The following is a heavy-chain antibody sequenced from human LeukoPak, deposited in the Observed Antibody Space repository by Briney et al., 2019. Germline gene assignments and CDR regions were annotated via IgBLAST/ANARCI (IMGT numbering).Heavy chain of an antibody. Sequence: TGGSQTLSCAASGFTFSSYGMHCVRQAPGKGLEWVEFIRYDGSNKYYADSVKGRFTISRDNSKNTLYLQMNSLRAEDTAVYYCAKDGSLGYWGQGTLVTVSS. CDR2: IRYDGSNK. J-gene: IGHJ4*02. CDR3: AKDGSLGY. D-gene: IGHD3-16*01. V-gene: IGHV3-30*02. CDR1: GFTFSSYG.